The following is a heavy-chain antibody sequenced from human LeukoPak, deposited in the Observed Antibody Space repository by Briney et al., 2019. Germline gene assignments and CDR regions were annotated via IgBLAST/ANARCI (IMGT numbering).Heavy chain of an antibody. CDR3: ARDVVAAAGTWDY. J-gene: IGHJ4*02. D-gene: IGHD6-13*01. CDR1: GGSISSFY. V-gene: IGHV4-4*07. Sequence: SETLSLTCTVSGGSISSFYWSWIRQPAGKGLEWIGRIYTSGSTNYNPSLKSRLTMSVDTSTNQFSLKLGSVTAADTAVYYCARDVVAAAGTWDYWGQGTLVTVSS. CDR2: IYTSGST.